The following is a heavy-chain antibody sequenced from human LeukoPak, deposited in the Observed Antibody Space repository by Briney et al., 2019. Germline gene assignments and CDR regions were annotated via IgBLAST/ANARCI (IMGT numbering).Heavy chain of an antibody. CDR2: MYRTGTT. D-gene: IGHD3-9*01. CDR1: GGSITSGYYY. CDR3: ARDLTGAFDY. J-gene: IGHJ4*02. V-gene: IGHV4-61*02. Sequence: SQTLSLTCSVSGGSITSGYYYWSWIRQSPEKGLEWIGRMYRTGTTNYNPSLKSRVTMSRDTSNNQFSLNLSSVTAADTAVYYCARDLTGAFDYWGQGTLVTVSS.